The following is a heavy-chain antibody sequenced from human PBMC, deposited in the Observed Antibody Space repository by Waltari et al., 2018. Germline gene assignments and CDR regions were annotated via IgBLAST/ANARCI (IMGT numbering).Heavy chain of an antibody. V-gene: IGHV4-34*02. Sequence: QVQLQQWGAGLVRPSETLSLTCDVYGVSLTDYYWTWIRQSPGKGLEWIGENNLGDITHHAPPLENRVTILLDKSKNQLSRRLDSVTAADTAVYYCVTGPRDKWVGRYSGEFFHHWGPGTLVTVSS. CDR2: NNLGDIT. CDR1: GVSLTDYY. J-gene: IGHJ1*01. CDR3: VTGPRDKWVGRYSGEFFHH. D-gene: IGHD3-9*01.